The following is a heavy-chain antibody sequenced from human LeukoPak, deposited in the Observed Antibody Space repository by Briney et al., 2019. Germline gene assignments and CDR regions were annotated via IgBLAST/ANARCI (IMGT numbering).Heavy chain of an antibody. CDR3: AIRDGYNFDY. CDR2: FHHSGST. CDR1: GYSISSGFY. V-gene: IGHV4-38-2*02. J-gene: IGHJ4*01. D-gene: IGHD5-24*01. Sequence: SSETLSLTCSVSGYSISSGFYWDWIRQPPGKGREWIGSFHHSGSTPYNPSLNSRVSIPVDTSKNQLPLKLSSVTAADTAVYYCAIRDGYNFDYWGQGTLVTVSS.